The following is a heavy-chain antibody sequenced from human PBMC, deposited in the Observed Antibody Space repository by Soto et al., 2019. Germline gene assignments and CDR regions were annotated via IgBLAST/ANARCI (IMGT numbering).Heavy chain of an antibody. D-gene: IGHD3-10*01. CDR2: INPNSGDT. J-gene: IGHJ6*02. CDR3: ARVGGGLASLGYYGMDV. CDR1: GYTFTGYY. V-gene: IGHV1-2*04. Sequence: ASVKVSCKASGYTFTGYYVHWVRQAPGQGLEWMGWINPNSGDTYYAQRFQGWVTMTRDRSISTAYMELSRLKSDDTAVYYCARVGGGLASLGYYGMDVWGQGTTVTVSS.